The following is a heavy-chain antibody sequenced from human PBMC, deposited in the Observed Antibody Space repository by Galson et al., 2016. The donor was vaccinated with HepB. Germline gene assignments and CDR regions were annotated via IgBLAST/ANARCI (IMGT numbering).Heavy chain of an antibody. J-gene: IGHJ4*02. V-gene: IGHV3-7*04. CDR1: GFTFSSFW. CDR3: ARRMLVGAVFVF. Sequence: SLRLSCAASGFTFSSFWMSWVRQAPGKGLEWVANIHQDGGQRYYGDSVKGRFTVSRDNAKNSLYLHMNSLRVDDTALYYCARRMLVGAVFVFWGQGALVTVSS. D-gene: IGHD1-26*01. CDR2: IHQDGGQR.